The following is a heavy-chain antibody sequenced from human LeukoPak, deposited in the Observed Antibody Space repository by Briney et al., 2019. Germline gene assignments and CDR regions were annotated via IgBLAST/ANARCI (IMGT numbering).Heavy chain of an antibody. D-gene: IGHD3-9*01. CDR2: ISRSGDST. CDR1: GFTFSSYF. Sequence: GGSLRLSCAASGFTFSSYFMTWVRQAPGKGLEWVSTISRSGDSTYYADSVKGRFTISRDNAKNSLYLQMNSLRAEDTAVYYCARPPTGYYKTCFDYWGQGTLVTVSS. J-gene: IGHJ4*02. V-gene: IGHV3-23*01. CDR3: ARPPTGYYKTCFDY.